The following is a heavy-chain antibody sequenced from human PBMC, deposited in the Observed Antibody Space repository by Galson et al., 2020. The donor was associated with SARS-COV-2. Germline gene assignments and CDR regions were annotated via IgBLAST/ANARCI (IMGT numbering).Heavy chain of an antibody. D-gene: IGHD3-22*01. CDR2: INHSGST. CDR1: GGSFSGYY. J-gene: IGHJ4*02. V-gene: IGHV4-34*01. Sequence: SETLSLTCAVYGGSFSGYYWSWIRQPPGKGLEWIGEINHSGSTNYNPSLQSRVTISVDTSKNQFSLKLSSVTAADTAVYYCARAGYYDSSGYLDYWGQGTLVTVSS. CDR3: ARAGYYDSSGYLDY.